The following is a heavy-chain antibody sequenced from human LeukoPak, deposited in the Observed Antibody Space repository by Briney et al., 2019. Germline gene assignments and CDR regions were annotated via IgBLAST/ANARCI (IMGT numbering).Heavy chain of an antibody. J-gene: IGHJ4*02. Sequence: ASVKVSCKASGYTFTSSALNWVRQAPGQGLEWMGWINTNTGNPTYAQGFTGRFVFPLDTSVSTAYLHISSLEAEDTAIYYCATDLKKGDSGCFDYWGQGTLVTVSS. D-gene: IGHD6-19*01. CDR3: ATDLKKGDSGCFDY. CDR2: INTNTGNP. CDR1: GYTFTSSA. V-gene: IGHV7-4-1*02.